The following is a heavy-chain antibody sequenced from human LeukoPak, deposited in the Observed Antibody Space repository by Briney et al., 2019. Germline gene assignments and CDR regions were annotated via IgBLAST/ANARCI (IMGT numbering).Heavy chain of an antibody. V-gene: IGHV3-23*01. J-gene: IGHJ4*02. Sequence: QTGGSLRLSCAASGFTFSSYAMSWVRQAPGKGLEWVSAISGSGGSTYYADSVKGRFTISRDNSKNTMYLQMNNLREEDTAVYYCTRDPILGAPDYFDYWGQGTLVTVSS. CDR2: ISGSGGST. CDR1: GFTFSSYA. D-gene: IGHD1-26*01. CDR3: TRDPILGAPDYFDY.